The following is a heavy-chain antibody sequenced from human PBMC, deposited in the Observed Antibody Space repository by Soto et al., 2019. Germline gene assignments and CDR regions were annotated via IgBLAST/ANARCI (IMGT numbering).Heavy chain of an antibody. CDR1: GGTFSSYT. CDR2: IIPILGIA. V-gene: IGHV1-69*02. J-gene: IGHJ4*02. CDR3: ATRRARDIVVVPAAMEFDY. Sequence: QVQLVQSGAEVKKPGSSVKVSCKASGGTFSSYTISWVRQAPGQGLEWMGRIIPILGIANYAQKFQGRVTITADKSTSTAYMELSSLRSEDTAVYYCATRRARDIVVVPAAMEFDYWGQGTLVTVSS. D-gene: IGHD2-2*01.